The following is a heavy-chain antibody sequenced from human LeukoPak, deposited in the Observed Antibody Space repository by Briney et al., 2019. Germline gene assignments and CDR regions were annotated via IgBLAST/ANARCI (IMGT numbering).Heavy chain of an antibody. CDR2: IKQDGSRK. CDR3: ARETPDSSGWD. V-gene: IGHV3-7*01. J-gene: IGHJ4*02. CDR1: GFTFSSYW. D-gene: IGHD6-19*01. Sequence: PGGSLRLSCAASGFTFSSYWMSWVRQAPGKGLEWVANIKQDGSRKYYVDSVKGRFTISRDNAKNSVSLQMNSLRAEDTAVYYCARETPDSSGWDWGQGTLVTVSS.